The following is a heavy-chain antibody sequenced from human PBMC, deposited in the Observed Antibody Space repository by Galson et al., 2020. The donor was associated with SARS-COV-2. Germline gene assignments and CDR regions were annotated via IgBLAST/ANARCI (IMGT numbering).Heavy chain of an antibody. V-gene: IGHV4-38-2*01. CDR2: IYHSGST. D-gene: IGHD5-12*01. J-gene: IGHJ4*02. CDR3: ARHLSSGVSTPWDY. Sequence: SETLSLTCAVSGYSISSGYFWGWLRQPPGKGLGWTGSIYHSGSTYYNSSLKSRVTISVDTSKNQFSLKLSSVTAADTAVYYCARHLSSGVSTPWDYWGQGTLVTVSS. CDR1: GYSISSGYF.